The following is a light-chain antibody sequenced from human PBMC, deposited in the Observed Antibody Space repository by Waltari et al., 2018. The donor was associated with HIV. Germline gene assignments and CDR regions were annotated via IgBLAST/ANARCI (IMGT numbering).Light chain of an antibody. J-gene: IGLJ3*02. CDR2: DVT. V-gene: IGLV2-11*01. CDR1: SSAVGSYNY. Sequence: QSALTQPRSVSGSPGQSVTISCTGTSSAVGSYNYVSWYQQRPGKAPKLMIYDVTNRPSGVPDRFSGSKSGNTASLTISGLQGDDEADYYCCSYAGSYTLVFGGGTKLTVL. CDR3: CSYAGSYTLV.